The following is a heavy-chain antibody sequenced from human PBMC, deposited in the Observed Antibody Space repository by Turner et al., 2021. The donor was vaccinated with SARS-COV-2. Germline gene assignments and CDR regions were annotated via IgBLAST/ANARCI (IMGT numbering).Heavy chain of an antibody. CDR3: ARDHIGVYYAMDV. CDR2: INSDGSST. D-gene: IGHD3-10*01. Sequence: EEQLVESGRGLVQPGGSLRLSCAASGFTFSSYWMHWIRQATGKGLVWNSSINSDGSSTSYADSVKGRFTISRDNAKNTLYLQMNSLRAEDTAVYYCARDHIGVYYAMDVWGQGTTVTVSS. CDR1: GFTFSSYW. J-gene: IGHJ6*02. V-gene: IGHV3-74*01.